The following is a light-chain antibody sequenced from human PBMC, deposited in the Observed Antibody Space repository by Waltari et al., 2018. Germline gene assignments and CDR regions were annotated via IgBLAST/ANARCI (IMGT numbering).Light chain of an antibody. CDR3: AAWDDSYWG. V-gene: IGLV1-44*01. CDR2: SNT. Sequence: QSVLTQPPSASGTPGQRVTISCSGSSSNIGSNAVNWYQQRPGTAPKLLIYSNTQRPSVVPDRFSGSKSGSSASLAISGLQSEDEADYYCAAWDDSYWGFGGGTKLTVL. J-gene: IGLJ3*02. CDR1: SSNIGSNA.